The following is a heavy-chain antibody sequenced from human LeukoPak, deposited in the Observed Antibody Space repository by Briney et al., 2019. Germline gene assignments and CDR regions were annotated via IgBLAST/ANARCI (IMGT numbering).Heavy chain of an antibody. V-gene: IGHV3-30*18. CDR1: GFTFSSYG. CDR3: AKEAGAVAGLYYGMDV. D-gene: IGHD6-19*01. Sequence: GGSLRLSCAASGFTFSSYGMHWVRQAPDKGLEWVAVISYDGSNKYYADSVKGRFTISRDNSKNTLYLQMNSLRAEDTAVYYCAKEAGAVAGLYYGMDVWGQGTTVTVSS. CDR2: ISYDGSNK. J-gene: IGHJ6*02.